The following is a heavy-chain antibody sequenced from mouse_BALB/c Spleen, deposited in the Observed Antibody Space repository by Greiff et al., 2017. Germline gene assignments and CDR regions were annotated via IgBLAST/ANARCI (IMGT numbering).Heavy chain of an antibody. J-gene: IGHJ1*01. CDR3: ARDGLLRWYFDV. D-gene: IGHD1-1*01. CDR2: ISSGSSTI. Sequence: EVKVVESGGGLVQPGGSRKLSCAASGFTFSSFGMHWVRQAPEKGLEWVAYISSGSSTIYYADTVKGRFTISRDNPKNTLFLQMTSLRSEDTAMYYCARDGLLRWYFDVWGAGTTVTVSS. CDR1: GFTFSSFG. V-gene: IGHV5-17*02.